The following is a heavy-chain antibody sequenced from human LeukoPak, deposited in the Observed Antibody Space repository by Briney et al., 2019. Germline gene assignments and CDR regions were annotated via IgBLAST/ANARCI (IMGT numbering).Heavy chain of an antibody. D-gene: IGHD5-18*01. Sequence: SETLSLTCTVSGGSISSYYWSWIRQPPGKRLEWIGHIYYSGSTNYNPSLKSRVTISVDTSKNQFSLQLSSVTAADTAVYYCASSSAMVTHSFDYWGQGTLVTVSS. J-gene: IGHJ4*02. CDR3: ASSSAMVTHSFDY. CDR2: IYYSGST. CDR1: GGSISSYY. V-gene: IGHV4-59*01.